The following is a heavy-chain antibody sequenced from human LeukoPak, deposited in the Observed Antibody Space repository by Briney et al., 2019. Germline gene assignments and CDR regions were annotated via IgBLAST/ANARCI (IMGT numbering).Heavy chain of an antibody. Sequence: SETLSLTCTVSGGSNSSYYWSWIRQRPGKGLDWIGYIYYSGSTNYNPSLKSRVTISVDTSKNQFSLKLSSVTAADTAVYYCASLPLYSSSWYHFDYWGQGTLVTVSS. CDR1: GGSNSSYY. CDR2: IYYSGST. CDR3: ASLPLYSSSWYHFDY. D-gene: IGHD6-13*01. V-gene: IGHV4-59*08. J-gene: IGHJ4*02.